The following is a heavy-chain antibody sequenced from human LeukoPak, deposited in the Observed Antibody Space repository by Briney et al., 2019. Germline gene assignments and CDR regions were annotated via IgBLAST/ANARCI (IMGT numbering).Heavy chain of an antibody. J-gene: IGHJ4*02. V-gene: IGHV4-59*01. D-gene: IGHD2-15*01. CDR2: IYCSGST. CDR1: GGSISSYY. CDR3: AREKGPAAFDY. Sequence: PWETLSLTCTVSGGSISSYYWSWIRQPPGKGLEWIGCIYCSGSTNYNPSLKSRVTISVDKSKNQLSLKLSSVTAADTAVYYCAREKGPAAFDYWGQGTLVTVSS.